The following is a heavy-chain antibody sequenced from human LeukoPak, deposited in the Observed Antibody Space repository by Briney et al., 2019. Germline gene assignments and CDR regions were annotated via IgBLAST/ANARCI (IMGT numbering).Heavy chain of an antibody. CDR3: ARPSSYIPSLSGPLDI. J-gene: IGHJ3*02. D-gene: IGHD2-15*01. Sequence: ASVKVSCKASGGTFSSYAISWVRQALGQGLEWMGGIIPIFGTANYAQKFQGRVTITTDESTSTAYMELSSLRSEDTAVYYCARPSSYIPSLSGPLDIWGQGTMVTVSS. V-gene: IGHV1-69*05. CDR1: GGTFSSYA. CDR2: IIPIFGTA.